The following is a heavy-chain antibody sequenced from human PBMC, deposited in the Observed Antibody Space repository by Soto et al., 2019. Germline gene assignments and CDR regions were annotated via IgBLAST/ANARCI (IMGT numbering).Heavy chain of an antibody. V-gene: IGHV3-48*03. D-gene: IGHD2-21*02. CDR1: GFTFSSYE. CDR3: VSPSDWPDY. J-gene: IGHJ4*02. CDR2: ISSRGTTI. Sequence: XVSLRLSCAASGFTFSSYEMNGVRQAPGKGLEWVSYISSRGTTIYYADSVKGRFTISRDNAKNSLFLQMNSLRAEDTAIYYCVSPSDWPDYWGQGTPVTVSS.